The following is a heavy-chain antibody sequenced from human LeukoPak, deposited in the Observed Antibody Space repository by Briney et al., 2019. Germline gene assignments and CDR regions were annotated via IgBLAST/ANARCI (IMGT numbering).Heavy chain of an antibody. CDR3: AKDISAAGSGDY. CDR2: ISWNSGSI. Sequence: GGSLRLSCAASGFSFDDYAMHWVRQAPGKGLEWVSRISWNSGSIGYADSVKGRFTISRDNAKNSLYLQMNSLRAEDTALYYCAKDISAAGSGDYWGQGTLVTVSS. CDR1: GFSFDDYA. V-gene: IGHV3-9*01. D-gene: IGHD6-13*01. J-gene: IGHJ4*02.